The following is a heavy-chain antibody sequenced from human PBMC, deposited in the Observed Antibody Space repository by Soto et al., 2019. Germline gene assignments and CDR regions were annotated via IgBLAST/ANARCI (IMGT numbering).Heavy chain of an antibody. D-gene: IGHD2-2*01. CDR1: GFTFSNFA. Sequence: EVQVLESGGGSVQPGGSLRLSCTASGFTFSNFAMRWVRHAPGKGLEWVSEITGSTGTTYYADSVRGRFIISRDNSPNTLHLQMNSLRPEDTAVYYCAKDTSSSPYYMDVWGKGTTVTVSS. V-gene: IGHV3-23*01. J-gene: IGHJ6*03. CDR3: AKDTSSSPYYMDV. CDR2: ITGSTGTT.